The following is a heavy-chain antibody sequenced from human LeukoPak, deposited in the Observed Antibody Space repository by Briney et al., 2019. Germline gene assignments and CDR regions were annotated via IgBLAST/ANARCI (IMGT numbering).Heavy chain of an antibody. J-gene: IGHJ4*02. Sequence: SETLSLTCTVSGGSISDYYWSWIRQPAGKGLEWIGRIYTSGSTDYNPSLKSRVAMSVDTSKNQFSLKLNSMTAADTAVYYCARGPPPDFDCWGQGTLVTVS. CDR2: IYTSGST. CDR3: ARGPPPDFDC. CDR1: GGSISDYY. V-gene: IGHV4-4*07.